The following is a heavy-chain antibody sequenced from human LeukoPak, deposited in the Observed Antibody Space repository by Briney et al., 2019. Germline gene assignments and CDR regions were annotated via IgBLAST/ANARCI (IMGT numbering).Heavy chain of an antibody. CDR2: ISWNSGSI. D-gene: IGHD3-3*01. V-gene: IGHV3-9*01. CDR1: GFTFDDYA. Sequence: GRSLRLSCAASGFTFDDYAMHWVRQAPGKGLDWVSGISWNSGSIGYADSVKGRFTISRDNAKNSLYLQMNSLRAEDTALYYCAKSAENDAFDIWGQGTMVTVSS. CDR3: AKSAENDAFDI. J-gene: IGHJ3*02.